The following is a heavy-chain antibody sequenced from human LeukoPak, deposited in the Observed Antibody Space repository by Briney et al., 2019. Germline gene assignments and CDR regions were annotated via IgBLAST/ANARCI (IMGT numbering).Heavy chain of an antibody. D-gene: IGHD3-3*01. V-gene: IGHV3-7*01. J-gene: IGHJ4*02. CDR2: IKQDGSEK. CDR3: ARDLFWSGYYRFDY. CDR1: GFTFSSYE. Sequence: GGSLRLSCAASGFTFSSYEMNWVRQAPGKGLEWVANIKQDGSEKNYVDSVKGRFIISRDNAKNSLYLQMNSLRAEDTAVYYCARDLFWSGYYRFDYWGQGTLVTVSS.